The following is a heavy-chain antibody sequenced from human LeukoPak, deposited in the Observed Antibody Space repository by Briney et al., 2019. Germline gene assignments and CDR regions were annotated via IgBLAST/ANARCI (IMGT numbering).Heavy chain of an antibody. D-gene: IGHD2-2*01. V-gene: IGHV4-4*08. CDR2: IYTGGST. CDR1: GYSISNYF. J-gene: IGHJ4*02. Sequence: PSETLSLTCAVSGYSISNYFWAWIRQPPGKGLEWIGYIYTGGSTNYALSLKSRVTISAATSKHQFSLRLNSVTAADTAVYYCATLYCSTTSCHVDYWGQGTLVTVSP. CDR3: ATLYCSTTSCHVDY.